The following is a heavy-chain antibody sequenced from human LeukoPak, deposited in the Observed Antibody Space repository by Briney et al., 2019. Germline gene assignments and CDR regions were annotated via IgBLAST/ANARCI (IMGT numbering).Heavy chain of an antibody. Sequence: EASVNVSCKASGYTFTGYYMHWVRQAPGQGLEWMGWINPNSGGTNYAQKFQGRVTMTRDTSISTAYMELSRLRSDDTAVYYCAREPRRRRDDYGVLGWFGPWGQGTLVTVSS. J-gene: IGHJ5*02. CDR3: AREPRRRRDDYGVLGWFGP. CDR2: INPNSGGT. D-gene: IGHD4-17*01. V-gene: IGHV1-2*02. CDR1: GYTFTGYY.